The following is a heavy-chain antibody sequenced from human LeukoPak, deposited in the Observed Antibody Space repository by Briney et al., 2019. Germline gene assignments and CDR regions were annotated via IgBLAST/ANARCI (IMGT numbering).Heavy chain of an antibody. D-gene: IGHD4-17*01. Sequence: GGSLRLSCAASGSTFSSYAMHWVRQAPGKGLEWVAVISYDGSNKYYADSVKGRFTISRDNSKNTLYLQMNSLRAEDTAVYYCARGEYDYGEFWGQGTLVTVSS. CDR3: ARGEYDYGEF. CDR1: GSTFSSYA. V-gene: IGHV3-30-3*01. J-gene: IGHJ4*02. CDR2: ISYDGSNK.